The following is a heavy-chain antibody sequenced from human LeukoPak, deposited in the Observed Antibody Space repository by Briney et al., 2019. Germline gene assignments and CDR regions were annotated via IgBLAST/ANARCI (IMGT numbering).Heavy chain of an antibody. Sequence: PSQTLSLTCAVSGGSISSGGYSWSWIRQPPGKGLEWIGYIYHSGSTNYNPSLKSRVTISVDTSKNQFSLKLSSVTAADTAVYYCASRASYYYYGMDVWGQGTTVAVSS. CDR2: IYHSGST. J-gene: IGHJ6*02. V-gene: IGHV4-30-2*01. CDR1: GGSISSGGYS. CDR3: ASRASYYYYGMDV.